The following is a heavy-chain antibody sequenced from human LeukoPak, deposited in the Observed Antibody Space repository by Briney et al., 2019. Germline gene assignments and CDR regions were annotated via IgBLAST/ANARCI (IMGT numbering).Heavy chain of an antibody. V-gene: IGHV1-2*02. CDR1: GYTFTGYY. CDR2: INPNSGGT. J-gene: IGHJ4*02. Sequence: GASVKVSCKASGYTFTGYYMHWVRQAPGQGLEWMGWINPNSGGTNYAQKFQGRVTMTRDTSISTAYMELSRLRSDDTAVYYCARGILTVVPAAMLDYWGQGTLVTVSS. D-gene: IGHD2-2*01. CDR3: ARGILTVVPAAMLDY.